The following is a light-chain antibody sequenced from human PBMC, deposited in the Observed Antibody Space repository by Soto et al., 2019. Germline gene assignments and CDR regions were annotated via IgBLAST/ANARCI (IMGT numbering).Light chain of an antibody. V-gene: IGKV3-15*01. CDR1: QSVSSN. Sequence: EIVMTQSPATLSVSPGERSTLSCSSSQSVSSNLALYQQKPGQAPRLLIYGASTRATGIPARFGGSGSGTEFTLTISSLQSEDFAVYYCQQYNNWPPITFGQGTRLEIK. CDR3: QQYNNWPPIT. J-gene: IGKJ5*01. CDR2: GAS.